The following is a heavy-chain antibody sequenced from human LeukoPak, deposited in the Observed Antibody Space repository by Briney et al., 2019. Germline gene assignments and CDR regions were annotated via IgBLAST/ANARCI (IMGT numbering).Heavy chain of an antibody. CDR1: GFTFSTYA. CDR2: LSSSGATT. V-gene: IGHV3-23*01. D-gene: IGHD3-10*01. CDR3: ATYGSGTNYRKGFDY. J-gene: IGHJ4*02. Sequence: PGGSLRLSCAASGFTFSTYAVSWVRQAPGKGLEWVSGLSSSGATTYYADSVKGRFTISRDNSKNMLYLQMNSLRAEDTAVYYCATYGSGTNYRKGFDYWGQGTLVTVSS.